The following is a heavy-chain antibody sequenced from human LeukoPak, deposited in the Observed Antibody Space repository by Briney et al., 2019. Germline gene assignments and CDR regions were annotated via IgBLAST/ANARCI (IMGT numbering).Heavy chain of an antibody. CDR3: ARRNYFYDFWSGKTDY. Sequence: SETLSLTCAVYGGSFSGYYWSWIRQPPGKGLEWIGEINHSGSTNYNPSLKSRVTISVDTSKNQFSLKLSSVTAADTAVYYCARRNYFYDFWSGKTDYSGQGTLVTVSS. CDR1: GGSFSGYY. D-gene: IGHD3-3*01. CDR2: INHSGST. V-gene: IGHV4-34*01. J-gene: IGHJ4*02.